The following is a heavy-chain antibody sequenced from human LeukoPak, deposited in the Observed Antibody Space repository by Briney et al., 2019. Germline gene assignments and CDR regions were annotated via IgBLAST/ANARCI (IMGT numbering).Heavy chain of an antibody. J-gene: IGHJ4*02. CDR3: ARYLSRYYFDY. CDR1: GGSISSSSYY. Sequence: SETLSLTCTVSGGSISSSSYYWGWIRQPPGKGLEWIGSIYYSGSTYYNPSLKSRVTISVDTSKNQFSLKLTSVTAADTAVYYCARYLSRYYFDYWGQGTLVTVSS. CDR2: IYYSGST. D-gene: IGHD1-14*01. V-gene: IGHV4-39*07.